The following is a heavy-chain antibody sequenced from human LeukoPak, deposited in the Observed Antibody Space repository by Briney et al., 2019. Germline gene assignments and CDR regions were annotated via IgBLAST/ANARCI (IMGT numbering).Heavy chain of an antibody. CDR3: ARDSGQQLVPDY. CDR2: ISYDGSNK. CDR1: GFTFSSYD. J-gene: IGHJ4*02. Sequence: GGSLRLSCAASGFTFSSYDMHWVRQAPGKGLEWVAVISYDGSNKYYADSVKGRFTIYRDNSKNTLYLQMNSLRAGDTAVYYCARDSGQQLVPDYWGQGTLVTVSS. D-gene: IGHD6-13*01. V-gene: IGHV3-30*04.